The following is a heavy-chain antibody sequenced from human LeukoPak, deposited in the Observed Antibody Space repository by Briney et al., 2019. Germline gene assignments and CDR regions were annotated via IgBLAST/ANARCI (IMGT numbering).Heavy chain of an antibody. CDR3: AKDSTAVAGVFDY. D-gene: IGHD6-19*01. CDR2: ISYDGSNK. Sequence: GRSLRLSCAASGFTFSSYGMHWVRQAPGKGLEWVAVISYDGSNKYYADSVKGRFTISRDSSKNTLYLQMNSLRAEDTAVYYCAKDSTAVAGVFDYWGQGTLVTVSS. V-gene: IGHV3-30*18. J-gene: IGHJ4*02. CDR1: GFTFSSYG.